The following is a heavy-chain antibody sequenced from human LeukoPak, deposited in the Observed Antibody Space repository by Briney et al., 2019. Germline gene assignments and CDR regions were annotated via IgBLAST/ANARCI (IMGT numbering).Heavy chain of an antibody. J-gene: IGHJ6*04. CDR3: AKALRYFDWLPFPDYYYGMDV. D-gene: IGHD3-9*01. CDR1: GFTFSSYA. CDR2: ISYDGSNK. V-gene: IGHV3-30*04. Sequence: GRSLRLSCAASGFTFSSYAIRWVRQAPGKWLEWVAVISYDGSNKYYADSVKGRFTISRDNSKNTLYLQMNSLRAEDTAVYYCAKALRYFDWLPFPDYYYGMDVWGKGTTVTVSS.